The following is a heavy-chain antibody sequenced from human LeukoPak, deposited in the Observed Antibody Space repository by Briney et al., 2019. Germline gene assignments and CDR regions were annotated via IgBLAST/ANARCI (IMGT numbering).Heavy chain of an antibody. J-gene: IGHJ6*03. D-gene: IGHD5-18*01. CDR3: AADSGYSYGYYYYYMDV. Sequence: ASVKVSCKASGSTFTSSAVQWVRQARGQRLEWIGWIVVGSGNTNYAQKFQERVTITRDMSTSTAYMELSSLRSEDTAVYYCAADSGYSYGYYYYYMDVWGKGTTVTVSS. V-gene: IGHV1-58*01. CDR1: GSTFTSSA. CDR2: IVVGSGNT.